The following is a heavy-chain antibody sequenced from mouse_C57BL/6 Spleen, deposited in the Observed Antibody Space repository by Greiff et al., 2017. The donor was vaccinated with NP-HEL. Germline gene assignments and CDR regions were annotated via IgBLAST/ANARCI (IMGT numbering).Heavy chain of an antibody. D-gene: IGHD1-1*01. V-gene: IGHV1-64*01. CDR1: GYTFTSYW. CDR2: IHPNSGST. CDR3: AWYYGSSYGGFAY. Sequence: QVQLQQPGAELVKPGASVKLSCKASGYTFTSYWMHWVKQRPGQGLEWIGMIHPNSGSTNYNEKFKSKATLTVDKSSSTAYMQLSSLTSEDSAVYDCAWYYGSSYGGFAYWGQGTLVTVSA. J-gene: IGHJ3*01.